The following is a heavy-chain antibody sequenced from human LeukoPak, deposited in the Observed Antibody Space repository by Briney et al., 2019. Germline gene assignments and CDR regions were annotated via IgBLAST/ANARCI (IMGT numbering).Heavy chain of an antibody. J-gene: IGHJ2*01. CDR1: GGSFSGYY. CDR3: APRNGYDYRWFFDL. Sequence: SETLPLTCAVYGGSFSGYYWSWIRQPPGKGLEWIGEINHIGGTNYNPSLKSRVTISLDTSKSQFSLKLSSVTAADTAVYYCAPRNGYDYRWFFDLWGRGTLVTVSS. CDR2: INHIGGT. D-gene: IGHD5-12*01. V-gene: IGHV4-34*01.